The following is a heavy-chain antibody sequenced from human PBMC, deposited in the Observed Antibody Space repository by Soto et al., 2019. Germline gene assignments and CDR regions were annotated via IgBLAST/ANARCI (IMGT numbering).Heavy chain of an antibody. CDR2: IGASGDGT. Sequence: EVQLLESGGGLVQPGGSLGLSCAASGFTFSNYAMSWVRQAPGKGLEWVSGIGASGDGTYYADSVKGRFIISRDNSKKTLYLQMNSLRVEDSALYYCARGSTDSYPGSRIFDFWGRGTLVTVSS. J-gene: IGHJ4*02. V-gene: IGHV3-23*01. CDR3: ARGSTDSYPGSRIFDF. CDR1: GFTFSNYA. D-gene: IGHD3-10*01.